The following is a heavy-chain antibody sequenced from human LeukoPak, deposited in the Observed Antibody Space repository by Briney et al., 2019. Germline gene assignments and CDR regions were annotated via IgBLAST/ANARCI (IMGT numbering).Heavy chain of an antibody. V-gene: IGHV3-53*01. CDR3: ARAQDSGYANFDY. D-gene: IGHD5-12*01. Sequence: GGSLRLSCAASGFTVSSNYMSWVRQAPGKGLEWVSVIYSGGSTYYADSVKGRFTISRDNSKNTLYLQMNSLRAEDTAVYYCARAQDSGYANFDYWGQGTLVTVSS. J-gene: IGHJ4*02. CDR1: GFTVSSNY. CDR2: IYSGGST.